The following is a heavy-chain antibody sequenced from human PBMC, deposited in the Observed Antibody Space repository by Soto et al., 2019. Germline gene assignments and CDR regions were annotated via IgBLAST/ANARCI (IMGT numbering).Heavy chain of an antibody. CDR3: AKDPEGYCSSTRCYTYHGLDV. CDR2: ISGSATTI. CDR1: GFTFATYE. V-gene: IGHV3-48*03. J-gene: IGHJ6*02. D-gene: IGHD2-2*01. Sequence: GGSLRLSCAASGFTFATYEMIWVRQAPGKGLEWVASISGSATTIYYADSVKGRFTISRDNAKNSLYLQMNSLRVEDTAVYYCAKDPEGYCSSTRCYTYHGLDVWGQGTTVTVSS.